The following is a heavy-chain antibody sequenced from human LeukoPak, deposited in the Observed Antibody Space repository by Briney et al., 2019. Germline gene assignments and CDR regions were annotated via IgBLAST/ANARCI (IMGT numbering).Heavy chain of an antibody. Sequence: PSETLSLTCTVSGGSISGSYWTWVRQPAGKGLEWIGRIYSNEITNYNPSLKSRVTMSVDSSKNQFALKLTSVTAADTAVYYCARGSGAVTNEALDYWGQGTLVTVSS. CDR2: IYSNEIT. CDR1: GGSISGSY. D-gene: IGHD1-26*01. V-gene: IGHV4-4*07. CDR3: ARGSGAVTNEALDY. J-gene: IGHJ4*02.